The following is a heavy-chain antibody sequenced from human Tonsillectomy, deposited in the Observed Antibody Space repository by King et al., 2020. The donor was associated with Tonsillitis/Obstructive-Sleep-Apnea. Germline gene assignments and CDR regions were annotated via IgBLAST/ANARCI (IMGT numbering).Heavy chain of an antibody. CDR3: AREGDNGDVHFYHYMDV. Sequence: VQLVESGGGVVQPGRSLRLSCAASGFTFSRDCVHWVRQAPGQGLEWVAVIWYDVTSKYYEDSVKGRFTISRDNSKNTLYLQMNSLRAEETAVYYCAREGDNGDVHFYHYMDVWGKGTTVTVSS. D-gene: IGHD3-10*02. CDR1: GFTFSRDC. J-gene: IGHJ6*03. CDR2: IWYDVTSK. V-gene: IGHV3-33*01.